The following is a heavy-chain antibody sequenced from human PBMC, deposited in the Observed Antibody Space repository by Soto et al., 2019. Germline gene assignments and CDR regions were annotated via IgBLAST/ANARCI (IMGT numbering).Heavy chain of an antibody. D-gene: IGHD6-6*01. J-gene: IGHJ6*02. CDR1: GGTFSSYA. Sequence: QVQLVQSGAEVKKPGSSVKVSCKASGGTFSSYAISWVRQAPGQGLEWMGGIIPIFGTAHYAQKFQGRVTITADESTSPAYMELSSLRAEDKAVYYCARDRWAARFYYSYGMDVWGQGTTVTVSS. CDR2: IIPIFGTA. CDR3: ARDRWAARFYYSYGMDV. V-gene: IGHV1-69*01.